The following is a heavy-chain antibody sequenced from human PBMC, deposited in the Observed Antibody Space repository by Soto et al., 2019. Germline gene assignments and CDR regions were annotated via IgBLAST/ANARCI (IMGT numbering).Heavy chain of an antibody. J-gene: IGHJ4*02. CDR1: GFTFSVYA. Sequence: EVRLLESGRGLVQPGGSLRLSCAASGFTFSVYAMSWVRQAPGKGLEWVSGISGSGDSTHYADSVKGRFTVSRDNSKSMLYLQTNSLRAEDTAIYYCAKALYGGFTYWGQGTLVTVSS. CDR3: AKALYGGFTY. V-gene: IGHV3-23*01. D-gene: IGHD3-10*01. CDR2: ISGSGDST.